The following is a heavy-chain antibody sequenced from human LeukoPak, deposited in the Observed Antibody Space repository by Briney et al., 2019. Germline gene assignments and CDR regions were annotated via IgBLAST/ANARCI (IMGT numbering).Heavy chain of an antibody. D-gene: IGHD6-19*01. V-gene: IGHV1-46*01. J-gene: IGHJ4*02. CDR1: GYTFTSYH. CDR2: INPSGGST. Sequence: GASVKVSCKASGYTFTSYHMHWVRQAPGQGLEWMGIINPSGGSTSYAQKFQGRVTMTRDMSTSTVYMELSSLRSEDTAVYYCASYLSGWPMKYWGQGPLVTVSS. CDR3: ASYLSGWPMKY.